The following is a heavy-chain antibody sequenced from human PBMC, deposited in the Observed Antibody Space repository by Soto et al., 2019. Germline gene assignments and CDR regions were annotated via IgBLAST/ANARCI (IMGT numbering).Heavy chain of an antibody. D-gene: IGHD3-10*02. CDR2: ITHSGST. CDR1: GGSFSGYY. CDR3: ARSSVRGWSY. J-gene: IGHJ4*02. V-gene: IGHV4-34*01. Sequence: SETLSLTCAVYGGSFSGYYWTWIRQPPGKGLEWIGEITHSGSTNYNPSLKSRVTISVDTSKNQFSLNLNSVTAADTAVYYCARSSVRGWSYWGQGTLVTFSS.